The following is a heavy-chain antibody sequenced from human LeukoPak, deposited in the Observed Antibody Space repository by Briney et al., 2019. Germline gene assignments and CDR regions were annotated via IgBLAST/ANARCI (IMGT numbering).Heavy chain of an antibody. J-gene: IGHJ4*02. CDR2: IWYDGSNK. Sequence: GGSLRLSCVAAGFTFSNYGMHWVRQAPGKGLEWVAVIWYDGSNKYYADSVKGRFTISRDNSKNTLYLQMNSLRAEDTAVYYCARDLSSSSDYWGQGTLVTVSS. V-gene: IGHV3-33*01. CDR1: GFTFSNYG. D-gene: IGHD6-6*01. CDR3: ARDLSSSSDY.